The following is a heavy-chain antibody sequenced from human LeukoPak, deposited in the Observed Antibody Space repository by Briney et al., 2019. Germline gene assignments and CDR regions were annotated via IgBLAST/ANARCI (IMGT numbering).Heavy chain of an antibody. V-gene: IGHV4-39*07. CDR2: IYYSGST. Sequence: SETLSLTCTVSGGSISSSSYYWGWIRQPPGKGLEWIGSIYYSGSTYYNPSLKSRVTISLDTSKNQFSLKLSSVTAADTAVYYCARSRCGSSTTCFETFDYWGQGTLVTVSP. CDR1: GGSISSSSYY. J-gene: IGHJ4*02. D-gene: IGHD2-2*01. CDR3: ARSRCGSSTTCFETFDY.